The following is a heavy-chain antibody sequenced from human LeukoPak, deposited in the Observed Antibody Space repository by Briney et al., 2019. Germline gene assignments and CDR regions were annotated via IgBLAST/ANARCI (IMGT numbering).Heavy chain of an antibody. CDR2: IYHSGST. CDR3: AREGDNWFDP. V-gene: IGHV4-30-2*01. J-gene: IGHJ5*02. Sequence: SETLSLTCAVSGGSISSGGYSWSWIRQPPGKGLEWIGYIYHSGSTYYNPSLKSRVTISVDRSKNQFSLKLSFVTAADTAVYYCAREGDNWFDPWGQGTLVTVSS. CDR1: GGSISSGGYS.